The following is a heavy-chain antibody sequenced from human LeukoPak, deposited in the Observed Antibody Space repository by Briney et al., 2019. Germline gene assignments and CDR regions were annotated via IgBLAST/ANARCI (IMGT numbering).Heavy chain of an antibody. D-gene: IGHD7-27*01. V-gene: IGHV3-66*01. Sequence: GGSLRLSCEASVFSVTNNSMSWVRQAPRKGLEWVSHIFGGADTYYADSVRGRFTISRDSSKNTLYLQMNSLRAEDTAVYYCATSSRNWGPDGFDIWGQGITVTVSS. CDR2: IFGGADT. J-gene: IGHJ3*02. CDR1: VFSVTNNS. CDR3: ATSSRNWGPDGFDI.